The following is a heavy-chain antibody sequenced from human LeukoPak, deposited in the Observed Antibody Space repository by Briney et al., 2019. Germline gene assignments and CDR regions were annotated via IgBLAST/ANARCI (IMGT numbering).Heavy chain of an antibody. V-gene: IGHV3-30-3*01. CDR3: ARDKSSGYCSGGSCYSKSLSLDY. CDR2: ISYDGSNK. J-gene: IGHJ4*02. Sequence: QPGGSLRLSCAASGFTFSSYAMHWVRQAPGKGLEWVAVISYDGSNKYYADSVKGRFTISRDNSKNTLYLQMNSLRAEDTAVYYCARDKSSGYCSGGSCYSKSLSLDYWGQRTLVTVSS. CDR1: GFTFSSYA. D-gene: IGHD2-15*01.